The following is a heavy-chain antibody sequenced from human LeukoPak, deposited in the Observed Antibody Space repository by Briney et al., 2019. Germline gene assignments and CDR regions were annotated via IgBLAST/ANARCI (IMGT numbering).Heavy chain of an antibody. CDR1: GGTSSRYA. V-gene: IGHV1-8*01. J-gene: IGHJ4*02. CDR2: MNPNSGNT. D-gene: IGHD5-18*01. CDR3: ARASSWIQLWPVDY. Sequence: ASVKVSCKASGGTSSRYAISWVRQAPGQGLEWMGWMNPNSGNTGYAQKLQGRVTMTRNTSISTAYMELSSLRSEDTAVYYCARASSWIQLWPVDYWGQGTLVTVSS.